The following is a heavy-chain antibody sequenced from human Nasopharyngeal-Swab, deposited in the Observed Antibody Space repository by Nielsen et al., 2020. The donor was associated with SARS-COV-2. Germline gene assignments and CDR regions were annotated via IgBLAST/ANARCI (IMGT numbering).Heavy chain of an antibody. CDR1: GGSSSSGDYY. D-gene: IGHD2-21*01. J-gene: IGHJ4*02. Sequence: SETLSLTCTVSGGSSSSGDYYWSWIRKPAGKGLEWIGRFYSKGHTNYNPSLKSRVTISRDTSKNQFSLQLSSVPAADTAVYYCARAVAGGGDDSWGQGTLVTVSS. CDR2: FYSKGHT. CDR3: ARAVAGGGDDS. V-gene: IGHV4-61*02.